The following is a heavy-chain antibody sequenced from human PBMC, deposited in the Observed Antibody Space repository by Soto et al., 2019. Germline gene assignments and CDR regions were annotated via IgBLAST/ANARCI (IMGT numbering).Heavy chain of an antibody. D-gene: IGHD3-3*01. J-gene: IGHJ6*02. CDR1: GFTVSSNY. CDR3: ARERMRVTIFGVVRNYYGMDV. V-gene: IGHV3-53*01. CDR2: IYSGGST. Sequence: GGSLRLSCAASGFTVSSNYMSWVRQAPGKGLEWVSVIYSGGSTYYADSVKGRFTISRDNSKNTLYLQMNSLRAEDTAVYYCARERMRVTIFGVVRNYYGMDVWGQGTTVTVSS.